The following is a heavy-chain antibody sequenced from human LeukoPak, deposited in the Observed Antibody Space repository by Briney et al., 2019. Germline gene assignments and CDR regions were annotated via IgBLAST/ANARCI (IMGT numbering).Heavy chain of an antibody. V-gene: IGHV3-9*01. Sequence: PGGSLRLSCAASGFTFDDYAMQWVRQAPGKGREGVSGISWDSGSIGYADSVKGRFTISRDNAKNSLYLQMNSLRAEDTALYYCAKTAGGSRENYDYYMDVWGKGTTDTVSS. CDR3: AKTAGGSRENYDYYMDV. D-gene: IGHD1-26*01. J-gene: IGHJ6*03. CDR2: ISWDSGSI. CDR1: GFTFDDYA.